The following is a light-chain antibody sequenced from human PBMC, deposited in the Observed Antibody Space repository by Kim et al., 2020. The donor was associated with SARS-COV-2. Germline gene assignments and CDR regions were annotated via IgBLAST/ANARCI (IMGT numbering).Light chain of an antibody. CDR2: LNSDGSH. V-gene: IGLV4-69*01. CDR3: QTWGTGIRV. CDR1: SGHRNYA. Sequence: QLVLTQSPSASASLGASVKLTCTLSSGHRNYAIAWHQQQPEKGPRYLMKLNSDGSHSKGDGNPDRFSGSSSGAERYLTISSLQSEDEADYYCQTWGTGIRVFGGGTELTVL. J-gene: IGLJ3*02.